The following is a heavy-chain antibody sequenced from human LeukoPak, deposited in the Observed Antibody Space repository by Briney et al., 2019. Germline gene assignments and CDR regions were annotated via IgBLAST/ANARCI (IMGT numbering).Heavy chain of an antibody. Sequence: GGSLRLSCAASGFTFRSSWMHWVRQAPGKGLVWVSIINSDGSTTRHADSVKGRLTISRDNARNTLYLQMNSLRAEDTAVYYCARGNYYGMDVWGQGTTVTVSS. V-gene: IGHV3-74*01. CDR3: ARGNYYGMDV. J-gene: IGHJ6*02. CDR1: GFTFRSSW. CDR2: INSDGSTT.